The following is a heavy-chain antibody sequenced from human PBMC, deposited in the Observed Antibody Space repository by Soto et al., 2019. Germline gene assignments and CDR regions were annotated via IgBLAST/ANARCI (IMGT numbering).Heavy chain of an antibody. CDR1: GGTFSSYT. J-gene: IGHJ2*01. CDR2: IIPILGIA. D-gene: IGHD6-6*01. V-gene: IGHV1-69*08. CDR3: ARDRPSPQGYFDL. Sequence: QVQLVQSGAEEKKPGSSVKVSCKASGGTFSSYTISWVRHAPGQGLEWMGRIIPILGIANYAQKFQGRVTITADKSTSTAYMELSSLRSEDTAVYYCARDRPSPQGYFDLWGRGTLVTVSS.